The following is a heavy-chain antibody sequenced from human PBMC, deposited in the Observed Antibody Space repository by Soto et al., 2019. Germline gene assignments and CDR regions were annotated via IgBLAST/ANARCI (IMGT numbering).Heavy chain of an antibody. D-gene: IGHD6-19*01. CDR2: ISGTGTSA. V-gene: IGHV3-23*01. CDR1: GLTFSNYA. CDR3: VKEGNGWHSPGSFDF. Sequence: GGSLRLSGAAPGLTFSNYAMNWVRQAPGKGLEWVSVISGTGTSAYYADSVKGRFTISRDNSKNTLYLQMNSLRAEDTAIYFCVKEGNGWHSPGSFDFSGLGTLVTFSS. J-gene: IGHJ3*01.